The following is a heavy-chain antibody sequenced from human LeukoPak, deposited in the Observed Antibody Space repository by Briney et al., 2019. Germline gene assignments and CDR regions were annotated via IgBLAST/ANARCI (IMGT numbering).Heavy chain of an antibody. D-gene: IGHD7-27*01. Sequence: GGSLRLSCAASGFTVSSNYMSWVRQSPGKGLEWVSVIYSCGSTYYADSVKGRFTISRDKSKNTLYLQMNSLRAEDTAVYYCARAAAGDGSEFDPWGQGTLVTVSS. CDR3: ARAAAGDGSEFDP. CDR2: IYSCGST. V-gene: IGHV3-53*01. CDR1: GFTVSSNY. J-gene: IGHJ5*02.